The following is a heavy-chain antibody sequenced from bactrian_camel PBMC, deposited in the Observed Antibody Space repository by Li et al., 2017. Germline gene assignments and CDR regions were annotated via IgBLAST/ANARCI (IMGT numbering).Heavy chain of an antibody. V-gene: IGHV3S59*01. D-gene: IGHD1*01. CDR3: ATRFGRLLPELAFNT. CDR2: IGRRGVIT. Sequence: VQLVESGGGLVQPGGSLRLSCAASGYTVCMAWFRQAPGKGREGLVAIGRRGVITGAADSVKGRFTISRDNAKSILVLQMNSLKSGDTALYYCATRFGRLLPELAFNTWGQGTQVTVS. J-gene: IGHJ6*01. CDR1: GYTVC.